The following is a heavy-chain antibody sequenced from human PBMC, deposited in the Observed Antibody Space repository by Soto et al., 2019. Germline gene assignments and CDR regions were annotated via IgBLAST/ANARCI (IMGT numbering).Heavy chain of an antibody. V-gene: IGHV3-7*01. J-gene: IGHJ4*02. D-gene: IGHD3-3*01. CDR1: GFTFSRYW. Sequence: EVQLVESGGGLVQPGGSLRLSCAASGFTFSRYWMSWVRQAPGKGLEWVANIKQDVSEKYYVDSVKGRFTISRDNAKNSLYLQMNSLRAEDTAVYYCAFYYGFWSGYYLGGQGTLVTVSS. CDR3: AFYYGFWSGYYL. CDR2: IKQDVSEK.